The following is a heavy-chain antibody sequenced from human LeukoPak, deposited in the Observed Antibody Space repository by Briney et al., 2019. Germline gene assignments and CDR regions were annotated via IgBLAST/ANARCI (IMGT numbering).Heavy chain of an antibody. V-gene: IGHV4-38-2*01. CDR3: ARRAANWVYFDY. CDR1: GYSISSGYY. D-gene: IGHD7-27*01. J-gene: IGHJ4*02. Sequence: SETLSLTCAVSGYSISSGYYWGWIRQPPGKGLEWIGSIYHSGSTYYNPSLKSRVTISVDTSKNQFSLKLSSVTAADTAVYYCARRAANWVYFDYWGQGTLVTVSS. CDR2: IYHSGST.